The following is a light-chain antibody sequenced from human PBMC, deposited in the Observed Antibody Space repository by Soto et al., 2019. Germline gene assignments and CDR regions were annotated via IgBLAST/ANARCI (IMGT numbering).Light chain of an antibody. J-gene: IGLJ2*01. CDR2: RNN. V-gene: IGLV1-47*01. CDR1: SSNIGSNY. Sequence: QSVLTQPPSASGTPGQRVTISCSGSSSNIGSNYVYWYQQLPGTAPKLLIYRNNQRPSGVPDRFSGSKSGTSASLAISGVRSEDEADYYCAAWDDSLSGMVFDGGTKLTVL. CDR3: AAWDDSLSGMV.